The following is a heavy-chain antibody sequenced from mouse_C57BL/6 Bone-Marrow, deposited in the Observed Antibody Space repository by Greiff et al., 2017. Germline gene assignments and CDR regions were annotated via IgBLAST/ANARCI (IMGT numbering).Heavy chain of an antibody. D-gene: IGHD2-2*01. CDR1: GYTFTSYW. CDR3: ARRLNYGYDGNYWAMDY. J-gene: IGHJ4*01. V-gene: IGHV1-53*01. Sequence: QVQLQQPGTDLVKPGASVKLSCKASGYTFTSYWMHWVKPRPGQGLEWIGNINPSNGGTNYNEKFKSKATLTVDNSSSPAYMQLSSLTSKDSALYYCARRLNYGYDGNYWAMDYWGQGTSVTVSS. CDR2: INPSNGGT.